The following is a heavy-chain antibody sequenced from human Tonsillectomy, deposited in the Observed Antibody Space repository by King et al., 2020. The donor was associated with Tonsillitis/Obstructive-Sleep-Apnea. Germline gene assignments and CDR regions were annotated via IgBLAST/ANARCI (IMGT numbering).Heavy chain of an antibody. D-gene: IGHD1-26*01. CDR1: GGSISSYY. Sequence: MQLQESGPGLVKPSETLSLTCTVSGGSISSYYWSWIRQPPGKGLEWIGYIYYSWSTNHNPSLKSRVTISVDTSTNQFSLKPSSVTAADTAVYYCSGDLVASGSYPDAFDIWGQGTMVTVSS. J-gene: IGHJ3*02. CDR3: SGDLVASGSYPDAFDI. V-gene: IGHV4-59*01. CDR2: IYYSWST.